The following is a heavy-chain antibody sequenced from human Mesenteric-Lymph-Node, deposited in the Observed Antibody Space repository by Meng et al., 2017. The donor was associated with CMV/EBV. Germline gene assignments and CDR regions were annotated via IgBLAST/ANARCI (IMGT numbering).Heavy chain of an antibody. D-gene: IGHD6-13*01. CDR3: ARMGLSSTGTNYFDN. CDR1: GFTFSNYA. CDR2: IRGSGTST. Sequence: SGFTFSNYAMSWFRQTPGKGLEWVSIIRGSGTSTHYADSVKGRFTISRDNSKNTLNLQITSLRAEDTAKYYCARMGLSSTGTNYFDNWGQGTLVTVSS. J-gene: IGHJ4*02. V-gene: IGHV3-23*01.